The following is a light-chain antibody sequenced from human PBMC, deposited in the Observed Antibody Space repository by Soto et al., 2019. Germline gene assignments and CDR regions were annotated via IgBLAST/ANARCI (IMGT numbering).Light chain of an antibody. CDR3: QQSYSTPFT. CDR1: QSISSY. J-gene: IGKJ3*01. Sequence: DIQMTQSPSSLSASVGDRVTITCRASQSISSYLNWYQKKPGKAPKLLIYAASSLQSGVPSRFSGSGSGTDLTITISSLQPEDFETYDCQQSYSTPFTFGPGTKVDNK. CDR2: AAS. V-gene: IGKV1-39*01.